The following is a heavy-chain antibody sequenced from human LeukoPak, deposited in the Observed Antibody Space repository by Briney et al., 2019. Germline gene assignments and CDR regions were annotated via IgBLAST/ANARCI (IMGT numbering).Heavy chain of an antibody. CDR2: ILRSGDTI. V-gene: IGHV3-48*03. CDR1: GVTFSTYD. D-gene: IGHD3-22*01. CDR3: ASHFYSSGRCDWMGN. Sequence: PGGSLRLSCAASGVTFSTYDMNWVRQAPGKGLEWVSYILRSGDTIHYADSVKGRFIISRDNAKNSLYLQMNSLRVEDTAIYYCASHFYSSGRCDWMGNWGQGTLVTVSS. J-gene: IGHJ4*02.